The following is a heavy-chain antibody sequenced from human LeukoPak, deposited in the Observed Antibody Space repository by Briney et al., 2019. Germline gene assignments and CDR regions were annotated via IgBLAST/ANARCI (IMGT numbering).Heavy chain of an antibody. CDR1: GFTFSSYE. J-gene: IGHJ4*02. D-gene: IGHD3-10*01. Sequence: GGSLRLSCAASGFTFSSYEMNWVRQAPGKGLEWVSYISSSGSTIYYADSVKGRFTISRDNAKNSLYLQMNSLRAEDTAVYYCARDGITMVRGVNYFDYWGQGTLVTASS. V-gene: IGHV3-48*03. CDR2: ISSSGSTI. CDR3: ARDGITMVRGVNYFDY.